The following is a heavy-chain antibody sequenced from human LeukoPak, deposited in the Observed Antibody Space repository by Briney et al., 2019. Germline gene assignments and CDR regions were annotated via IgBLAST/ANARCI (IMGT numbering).Heavy chain of an antibody. CDR1: GFTFEDYA. Sequence: GRSLRLSCAASGFTFEDYAMHWVRQAPGKGPEWVSGVSWNGGSIGYADSVKGRFTLFRDNAKRSLYLQMNSLRAEDTAVYYCAKDRRLAGDYYFDYWGQGTLVTVSS. CDR3: AKDRRLAGDYYFDY. D-gene: IGHD7-27*01. CDR2: VSWNGGSI. J-gene: IGHJ4*02. V-gene: IGHV3-9*01.